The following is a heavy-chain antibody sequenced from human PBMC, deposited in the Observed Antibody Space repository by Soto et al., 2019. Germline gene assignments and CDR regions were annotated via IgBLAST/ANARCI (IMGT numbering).Heavy chain of an antibody. V-gene: IGHV3-74*01. J-gene: IGHJ4*02. Sequence: PGGSLRLSCAASGFTFSSYWMHWVRQAPGEGLMWVSRINPDGSTTSYADSVKGRFTISRDNAKNTLYLQMNSLRVEDTAVYYCARHLAGQTGVADYWGQETLVTVSS. CDR3: ARHLAGQTGVADY. CDR1: GFTFSSYW. D-gene: IGHD6-19*01. CDR2: INPDGSTT.